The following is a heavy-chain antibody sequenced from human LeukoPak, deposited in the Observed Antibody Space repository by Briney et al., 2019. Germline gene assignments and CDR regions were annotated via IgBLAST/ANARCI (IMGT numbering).Heavy chain of an antibody. CDR2: ISGSGDST. CDR1: GFTFSSYA. D-gene: IGHD3-3*01. J-gene: IGHJ3*02. Sequence: PGGSLRLSCTASGFTFSSYAMSWVRQAPGKGLEWVSAISGSGDSTYYADSVKGRFTISRDNSKNTLYLQMNSLRAEDTAVYYCAKDGRFLEFFDIWGQGTMVTVSS. CDR3: AKDGRFLEFFDI. V-gene: IGHV3-23*01.